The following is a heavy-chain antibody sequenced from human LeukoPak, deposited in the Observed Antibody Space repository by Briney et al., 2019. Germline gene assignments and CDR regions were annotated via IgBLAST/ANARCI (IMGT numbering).Heavy chain of an antibody. J-gene: IGHJ4*02. V-gene: IGHV1-69*05. CDR1: GGTFSSYA. Sequence: ASLKVSCKASGGTFSSYAMSWVRQAPGQGLEWMGGIIPIFGTAYYAQKFQGRVTITTDESTSTAYMELSSLRSEDTAVYYCARTKPTTGSIDYWGQGTLVTVSS. D-gene: IGHD3-9*01. CDR2: IIPIFGTA. CDR3: ARTKPTTGSIDY.